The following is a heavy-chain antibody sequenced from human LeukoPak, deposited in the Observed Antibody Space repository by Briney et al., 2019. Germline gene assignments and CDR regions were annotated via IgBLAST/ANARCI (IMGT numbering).Heavy chain of an antibody. CDR3: ARQGSRSTIQYYSYGIDV. D-gene: IGHD3-10*01. V-gene: IGHV1-18*01. CDR2: ISAYNGNT. Sequence: ASVKVSCEDSVYTFTSYTISWVPQAPGQGLEWMGWISAYNGNTNYAQKLQGRVTMTTDTSTSTAYMELRSLRSDGTAVYYCARQGSRSTIQYYSYGIDVWGQGTTVTVSS. J-gene: IGHJ6*02. CDR1: VYTFTSYT.